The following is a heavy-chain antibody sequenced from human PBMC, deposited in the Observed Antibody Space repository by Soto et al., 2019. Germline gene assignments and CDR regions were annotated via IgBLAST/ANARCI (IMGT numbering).Heavy chain of an antibody. CDR2: ISYDGSNK. J-gene: IGHJ6*02. CDR3: ARDDVGQNYYYGMDV. V-gene: IGHV3-30-3*01. Sequence: GGSLRLSCVASGFTFSSYAMHWVRQAPGKGLEWVAVISYDGSNKYYADSVKGRFTISRDNSKNTLYLQMNSLRAEDTAVYYCARDDVGQNYYYGMDVWGQGTTVTVSS. CDR1: GFTFSSYA. D-gene: IGHD1-26*01.